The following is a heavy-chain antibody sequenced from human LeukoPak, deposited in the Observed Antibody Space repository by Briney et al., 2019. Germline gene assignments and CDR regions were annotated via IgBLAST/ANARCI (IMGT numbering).Heavy chain of an antibody. CDR2: IYNTGTT. D-gene: IGHD6-13*01. CDR3: ARSRMAAPGTEYFHH. Sequence: SETLSLTCTVSADSLTSSRFFWGWIRQTPGKGLEWIGNIYNTGTTSYNPPLKNRVTISLDTSKIHFSLSLRSVTAADTAVYFCARSRMAAPGTEYFHHWGRGTLVSVSS. V-gene: IGHV4-39*02. CDR1: ADSLTSSRFF. J-gene: IGHJ1*01.